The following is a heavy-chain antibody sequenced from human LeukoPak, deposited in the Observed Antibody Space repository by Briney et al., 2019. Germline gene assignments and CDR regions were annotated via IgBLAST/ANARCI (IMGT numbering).Heavy chain of an antibody. J-gene: IGHJ1*01. Sequence: GGSQRLSCVASGFSFNNAWTSWVRQAPGKGLEWVGRIKSKPEGGTTEFAAAVKGRFSISRDDSENTVYLQMNSLQVEDSGVYYCTTDAAPYCGGDSYAIVHWGQAALVAVSS. CDR2: IKSKPEGGTT. CDR3: TTDAAPYCGGDSYAIVH. V-gene: IGHV3-15*01. CDR1: GFSFNNAW. D-gene: IGHD2-21*02.